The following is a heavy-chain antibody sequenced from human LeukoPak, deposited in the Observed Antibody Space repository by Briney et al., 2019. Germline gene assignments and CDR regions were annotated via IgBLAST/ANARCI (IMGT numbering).Heavy chain of an antibody. Sequence: SETLSLTCAVYGGSFSIYYWSWIRQSPGKGVEWIAEINHRGDTNYNPSVKSRVAISVDTSKNQFSLKVRSVTAADTAVYYCARGPTISETGYFDYWGQGTLVTVSS. CDR2: INHRGDT. J-gene: IGHJ4*03. V-gene: IGHV4-34*01. CDR3: ARGPTISETGYFDY. D-gene: IGHD1-1*01. CDR1: GGSFSIYY.